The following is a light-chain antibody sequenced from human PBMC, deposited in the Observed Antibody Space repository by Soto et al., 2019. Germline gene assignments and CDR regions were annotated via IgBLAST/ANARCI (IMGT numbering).Light chain of an antibody. CDR1: QGISSY. Sequence: DIQLTQSPSFLSASVGDRVTITCRASQGISSYLAWYQQKPGKAPKFLIYVASTLQSGVPSRFSGSGSGTEFTLTISSLQPEDFATYYCQQLNSYPLTFGGGTKVGIK. J-gene: IGKJ4*01. CDR2: VAS. CDR3: QQLNSYPLT. V-gene: IGKV1-9*01.